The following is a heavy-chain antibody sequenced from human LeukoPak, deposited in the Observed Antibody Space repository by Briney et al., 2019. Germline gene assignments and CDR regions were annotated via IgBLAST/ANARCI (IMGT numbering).Heavy chain of an antibody. CDR1: GGSISGSY. J-gene: IGHJ4*02. CDR2: FYYSGST. V-gene: IGHV4-59*08. D-gene: IGHD3-3*01. CDR3: ARQPLRSLPLYFDY. Sequence: PSETLSLTCIVSGGSISGSYWSWIRQPPGKGLEWIGYFYYSGSTNYTPSLKSRVTISVDTSKNQFFLKLSSVTAADTAVYYCARQPLRSLPLYFDYWGQGTLVTVSS.